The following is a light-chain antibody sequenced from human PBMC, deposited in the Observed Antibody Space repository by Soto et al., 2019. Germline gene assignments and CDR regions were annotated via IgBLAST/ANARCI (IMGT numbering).Light chain of an antibody. CDR2: GAS. CDR3: QQYGDSRT. Sequence: VLTQYPGTLSLSPGEIATLSCMTSQSVSSTNLAWYQQKPGQAPRLLIFGASNRATGIPDRFSGSGSGTDFTLIISRLEPEDFAVYYCQQYGDSRTFGQGTNVDIK. J-gene: IGKJ1*01. V-gene: IGKV3-20*01. CDR1: QSVSSTN.